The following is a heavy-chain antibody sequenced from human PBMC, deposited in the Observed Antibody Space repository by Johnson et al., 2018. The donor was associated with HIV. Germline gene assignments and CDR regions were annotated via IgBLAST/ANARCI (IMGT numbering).Heavy chain of an antibody. CDR3: ARRDNDAFDI. V-gene: IGHV3-64*01. Sequence: VQLVESGGGVVQPGGSLRRSCVGSGFTFSNAWMSWVRQAPGKGLEYVSAISSNGGSTYYANSVKGRFTISRDNSKNTLYLQMGSLRAEDMAVYYCARRDNDAFDIWGQGTVVTVSS. CDR1: GFTFSNAW. J-gene: IGHJ3*02. CDR2: ISSNGGST.